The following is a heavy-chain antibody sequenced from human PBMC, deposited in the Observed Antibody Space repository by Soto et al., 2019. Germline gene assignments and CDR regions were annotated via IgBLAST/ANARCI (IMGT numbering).Heavy chain of an antibody. D-gene: IGHD3-10*01. CDR2: ISYDGSNK. Sequence: QVQLVESGGGVVQPGRSPRLSCAASGFTFSSYGMHWVRQAPGKGLEWGAVISYDGSNKYYADSVKGRFTISRDNSKHTPYLQMNSLRAEDTAVYYCAQGGITMVRGVKRYYYYGMDVWGQGSTVTVSS. CDR1: GFTFSSYG. J-gene: IGHJ6*02. CDR3: AQGGITMVRGVKRYYYYGMDV. V-gene: IGHV3-30*03.